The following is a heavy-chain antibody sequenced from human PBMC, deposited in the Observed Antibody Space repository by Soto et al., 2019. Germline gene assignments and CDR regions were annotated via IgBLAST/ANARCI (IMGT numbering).Heavy chain of an antibody. CDR1: GGSISSYY. Sequence: SETLSLTCTVSGGSISSYYWSWIRQPPGKGLEWIGYIYYSGSTNYNPSLKSRATISVDTSKNQFSLKLSSVTAADTAVYYCARDTYGSGDYYYYYGMDVWGQGTTVTVSS. CDR2: IYYSGST. V-gene: IGHV4-59*01. CDR3: ARDTYGSGDYYYYYGMDV. J-gene: IGHJ6*02. D-gene: IGHD3-10*01.